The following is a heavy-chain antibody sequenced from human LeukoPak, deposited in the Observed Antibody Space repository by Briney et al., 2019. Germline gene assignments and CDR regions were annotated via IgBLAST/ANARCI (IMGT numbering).Heavy chain of an antibody. CDR2: IYYSGST. J-gene: IGHJ4*02. V-gene: IGHV4-39*01. CDR1: GGSISSSSYY. Sequence: PSETLSVTCTVSGGSISSSSYYWGWIRQPPGKGLEWIGSIYYSGSTYYNPSLKSRVTISVDTSKNQFSLKLSSVTAADTAVYYCARADGSYPHWDFDYWGQGTLVTVSS. CDR3: ARADGSYPHWDFDY. D-gene: IGHD1-26*01.